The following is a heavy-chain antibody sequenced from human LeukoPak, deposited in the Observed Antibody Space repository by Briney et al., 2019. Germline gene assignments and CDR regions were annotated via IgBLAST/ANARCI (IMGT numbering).Heavy chain of an antibody. J-gene: IGHJ4*02. CDR1: GFTFSSYA. CDR2: ISYDGSNK. CDR3: ARDPGHCSSTSCYKFFDY. Sequence: GGSLRLSCAASGFTFSSYAMHWVRQAPGKGLEWVAVISYDGSNKYYADSVKGRFTVSRDNAKNSLYLQMNSLRAEDTAVYYCARDPGHCSSTSCYKFFDYWGQGTLVTVSS. D-gene: IGHD2-2*02. V-gene: IGHV3-30-3*01.